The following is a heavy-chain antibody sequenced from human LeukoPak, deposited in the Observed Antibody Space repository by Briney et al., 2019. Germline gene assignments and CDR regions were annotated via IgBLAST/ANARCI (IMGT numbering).Heavy chain of an antibody. CDR1: GYTFTRSD. D-gene: IGHD6-19*01. V-gene: IGHV1-8*01. Sequence: ASVTLSCKASGYTFTRSDINWVRRATGQGLEWMGWLNPNSGNTGYAQKFQGRVTMTRNTSITPAYMELSSLRSEDTAVYYCARVHSSGWCGLNYFDYWGQGTLVTVSS. CDR3: ARVHSSGWCGLNYFDY. J-gene: IGHJ4*02. CDR2: LNPNSGNT.